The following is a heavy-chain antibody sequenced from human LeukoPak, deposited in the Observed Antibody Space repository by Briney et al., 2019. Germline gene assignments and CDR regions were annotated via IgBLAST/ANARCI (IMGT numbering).Heavy chain of an antibody. CDR2: INSDGSST. Sequence: PGGSLRLSCAASGFTFSSYWMHWVRQAPGKGLVWVSRINSDGSSTYYADSAKGRFTISRDNAKNTLYLQMNSLRAEDMAVYYCATSRLLKDAFDIWGQGTMVTVSS. V-gene: IGHV3-74*01. CDR3: ATSRLLKDAFDI. CDR1: GFTFSSYW. J-gene: IGHJ3*02.